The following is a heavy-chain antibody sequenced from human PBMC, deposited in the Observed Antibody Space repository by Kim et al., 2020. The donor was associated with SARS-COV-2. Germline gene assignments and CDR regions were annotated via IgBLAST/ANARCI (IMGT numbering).Heavy chain of an antibody. D-gene: IGHD6-6*01. Sequence: PSLKSRVTISVDTSKNQFSLKLSSVTAADTAVYYCARGRSIAARDAFDIWGQGTMVTVSS. V-gene: IGHV4-34*01. CDR3: ARGRSIAARDAFDI. J-gene: IGHJ3*02.